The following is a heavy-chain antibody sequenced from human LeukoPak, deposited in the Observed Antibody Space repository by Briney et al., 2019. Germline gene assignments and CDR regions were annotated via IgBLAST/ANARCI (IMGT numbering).Heavy chain of an antibody. D-gene: IGHD2-2*02. CDR3: ARGDLYGVSQIDY. J-gene: IGHJ4*02. CDR1: GGSISSSSYY. V-gene: IGHV4-39*01. CDR2: IYYSGST. Sequence: SETLSLTCTVSGGSISSSSYYWGWIRQPPGKGLEWIGSIYYSGSTYYNPSLKSRVTISVDTSKNQFSLKLSSVTAEDTAVYYCARGDLYGVSQIDYWGQGTLVTVSS.